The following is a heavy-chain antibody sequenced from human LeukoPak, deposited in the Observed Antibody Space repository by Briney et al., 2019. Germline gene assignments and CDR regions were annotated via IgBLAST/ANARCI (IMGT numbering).Heavy chain of an antibody. CDR2: ISAYNGNT. D-gene: IGHD3-9*01. Sequence: ASVKVSCKASGYTFTSYGISWVRQAPGQGLEWMGWISAYNGNTNYAQKLQGRVTMTTDTSTSTAYMQLRSLRSDDTAVYYCARDHYYDILTGYYPPLYYAMDVWGKGTTVTVSS. CDR1: GYTFTSYG. V-gene: IGHV1-18*04. J-gene: IGHJ6*04. CDR3: ARDHYYDILTGYYPPLYYAMDV.